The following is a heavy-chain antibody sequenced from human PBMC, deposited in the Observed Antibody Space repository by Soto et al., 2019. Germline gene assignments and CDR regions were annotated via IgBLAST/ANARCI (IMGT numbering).Heavy chain of an antibody. J-gene: IGHJ6*02. CDR1: GFTFSSYD. CDR2: IGTAGDP. V-gene: IGHV3-13*05. Sequence: EVQLVESGGGLVQPGGSLRLSCAASGFTFSSYDMHWVRQATGKGLEWGSAIGTAGDPYYPGSVKGRFTISRENAKNSLYLQMNSLRAGDTAVYYCARSSSWQYGMDVWGQGTTVTVSS. CDR3: ARSSSWQYGMDV. D-gene: IGHD6-13*01.